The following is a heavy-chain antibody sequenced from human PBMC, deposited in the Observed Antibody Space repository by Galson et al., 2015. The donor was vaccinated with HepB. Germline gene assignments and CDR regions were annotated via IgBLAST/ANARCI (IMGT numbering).Heavy chain of an antibody. V-gene: IGHV7-4-1*02. D-gene: IGHD1-26*01. CDR2: INTNTGNP. CDR3: ARPLVGLSGKYFFDY. Sequence: SVKVSCKASGYTFTSDAMNWVRQAPGQGLEWMGWINTNTGNPAYAQGFTGRFVFSLDTSVSTAFLQINNLEAGDTAVYYCARPLVGLSGKYFFDYWGQGTLVTVSS. CDR1: GYTFTSDA. J-gene: IGHJ4*02.